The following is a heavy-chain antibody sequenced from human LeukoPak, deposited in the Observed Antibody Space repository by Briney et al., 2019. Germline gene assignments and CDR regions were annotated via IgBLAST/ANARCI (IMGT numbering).Heavy chain of an antibody. D-gene: IGHD3-3*01. Sequence: SETLSLTCTVSGDSISSSSYYWSWIRQPAGKGLEWIGRIYTSGSTNYNPSLKSRVTMSVDTSKNQFSLKLSSVTAADTAVYYCARDRYDFWSGSDYCYYMDVWGKGTTVTVSS. V-gene: IGHV4-61*02. CDR2: IYTSGST. CDR3: ARDRYDFWSGSDYCYYMDV. J-gene: IGHJ6*03. CDR1: GDSISSSSYY.